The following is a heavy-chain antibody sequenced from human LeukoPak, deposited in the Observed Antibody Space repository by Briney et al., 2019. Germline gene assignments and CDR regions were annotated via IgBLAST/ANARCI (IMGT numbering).Heavy chain of an antibody. CDR1: KFTFSSYG. Sequence: PGRSLRLSCAASKFTFSSYGKHWVRQAPGKGLEWVAVISYDGSNKYYANSVKGRFSISRDDSKNTLFLDMSNLRVEDTALYYCARDLSAAFDFWGQGVLVTVSS. V-gene: IGHV3-30*03. CDR2: ISYDGSNK. J-gene: IGHJ4*02. D-gene: IGHD6-19*01. CDR3: ARDLSAAFDF.